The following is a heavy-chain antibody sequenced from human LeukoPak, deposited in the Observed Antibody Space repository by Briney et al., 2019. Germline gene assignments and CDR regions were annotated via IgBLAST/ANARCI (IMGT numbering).Heavy chain of an antibody. CDR3: ARELPGTDTAMVFDY. D-gene: IGHD5-18*01. V-gene: IGHV1-2*02. Sequence: ASVTVSCKASGYTFTGYYMHWVRQAPGQGLEWMGWINPNSGGTNYAQKFQGRVTMTRDTSISTAYMELSRLRSDDTAVYYCARELPGTDTAMVFDYWGQGTLVTVSS. CDR1: GYTFTGYY. CDR2: INPNSGGT. J-gene: IGHJ4*02.